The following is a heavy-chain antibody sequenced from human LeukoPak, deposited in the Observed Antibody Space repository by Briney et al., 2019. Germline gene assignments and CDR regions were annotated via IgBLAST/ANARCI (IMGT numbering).Heavy chain of an antibody. CDR1: GYTFTSYD. Sequence: ASVKVSCKASGYTFTSYDINWVRQATGQGREWMGWMNPNSGNTGYAQKFQGRVTMTRNTSISTAYMELSSLRSEDTAVYYCARVDTNDYGHYDFDYWGQGTLVTVSS. V-gene: IGHV1-8*01. CDR2: MNPNSGNT. CDR3: ARVDTNDYGHYDFDY. D-gene: IGHD4-17*01. J-gene: IGHJ4*02.